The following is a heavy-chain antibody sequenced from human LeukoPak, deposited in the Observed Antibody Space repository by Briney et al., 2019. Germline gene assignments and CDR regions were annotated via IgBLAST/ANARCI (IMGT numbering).Heavy chain of an antibody. CDR2: IYSGGST. CDR1: GFTVSSNY. V-gene: IGHV3-66*01. CDR3: ARSKDYGDYKSGRYGMDV. J-gene: IGHJ6*02. D-gene: IGHD4-17*01. Sequence: PGGSLRLSCAASGFTVSSNYMSWVRQATGKGLEWVSVIYSGGSTYYADSVKGRFTISRDNSKNTLYLQMNSLRDEDTAVYYCARSKDYGDYKSGRYGMDVWGQGTTVTVSS.